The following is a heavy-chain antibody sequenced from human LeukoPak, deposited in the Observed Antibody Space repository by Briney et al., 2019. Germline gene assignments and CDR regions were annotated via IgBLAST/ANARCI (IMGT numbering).Heavy chain of an antibody. Sequence: SETLSLTCTVSGGSLSSGSYYWSWIRQPAGTGLEWIGRIYTSGSTNYNPSLKSRVTISVDTSKNQFSLKLSSVTAADTAVYYCARGSHSSSSDYYYYGMDVWGQGTTVTVSS. D-gene: IGHD6-6*01. CDR1: GGSLSSGSYY. J-gene: IGHJ6*02. V-gene: IGHV4-61*02. CDR3: ARGSHSSSSDYYYYGMDV. CDR2: IYTSGST.